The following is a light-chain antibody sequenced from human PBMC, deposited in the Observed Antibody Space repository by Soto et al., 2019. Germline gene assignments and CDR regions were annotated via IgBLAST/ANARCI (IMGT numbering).Light chain of an antibody. CDR3: EQAQSFPLT. CDR2: AVT. V-gene: IGKV1-12*01. CDR1: QGISRW. Sequence: DIQLTQSPSYVSASVGDRVTITCRASQGISRWLAWYQQRPGRAPKLLSYAVTIFYHEVPSRFRGGGCGTDCTLAISGVQPEDVGTCYCEQAQSFPLTFGGGTRVEIK. J-gene: IGKJ4*01.